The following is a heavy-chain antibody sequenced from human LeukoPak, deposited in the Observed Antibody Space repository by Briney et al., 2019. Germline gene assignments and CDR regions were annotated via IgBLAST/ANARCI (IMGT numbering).Heavy chain of an antibody. CDR1: GFTFTNAW. D-gene: IGHD3-10*01. CDR3: TVVNYGSGSYPLGY. CDR2: TKSKRDGGAT. Sequence: GGSLRLSCEASGFTFTNAWMNWVRRAPGKGPEWVGRTKSKRDGGATEYAAPVKGRFTISRDDSKNTLYLEMNSLKTEDTAVYYCTVVNYGSGSYPLGYWGQGTLVTVSS. V-gene: IGHV3-15*01. J-gene: IGHJ4*02.